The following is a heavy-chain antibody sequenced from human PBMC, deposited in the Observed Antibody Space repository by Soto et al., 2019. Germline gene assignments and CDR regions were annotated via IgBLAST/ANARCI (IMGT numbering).Heavy chain of an antibody. J-gene: IGHJ4*02. CDR1: GYTFTSYA. Sequence: ASVKASCKASGYTFTSYAMHWVRQAPGQRLGWMGWINAGNGNTKYSQKFQGRVTITRDTSASTAYMELSSLRSEDTAVYYCARADCGGDCYSSDYWGQGTLVTVSS. V-gene: IGHV1-3*01. CDR2: INAGNGNT. D-gene: IGHD2-21*02. CDR3: ARADCGGDCYSSDY.